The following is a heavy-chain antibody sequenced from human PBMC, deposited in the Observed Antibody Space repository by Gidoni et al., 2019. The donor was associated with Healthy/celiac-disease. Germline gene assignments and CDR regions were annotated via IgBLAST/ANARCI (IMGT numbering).Heavy chain of an antibody. CDR3: ARAQRIAAAGTGYYYYGMDV. J-gene: IGHJ6*02. CDR1: GGSISSSNW. CDR2: IYHSGST. V-gene: IGHV4-4*02. D-gene: IGHD6-13*01. Sequence: QVQLQESGPGLVKPSGTLSLTCAVSGGSISSSNWWSWVRQPPGKGLEWIGEIYHSGSTNYNPSLKSRVTISVDKSKNQFSLKLSSVTAADTAVYYCARAQRIAAAGTGYYYYGMDVWGQGTTVTVSS.